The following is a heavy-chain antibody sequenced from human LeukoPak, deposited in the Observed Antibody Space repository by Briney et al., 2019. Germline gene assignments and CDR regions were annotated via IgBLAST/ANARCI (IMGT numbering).Heavy chain of an antibody. J-gene: IGHJ2*01. CDR1: GGSFSGYY. CDR2: IYTSGTT. Sequence: TSETLSLTCAVYGGSFSGYYWSWIRQPAGKGLEWIGRIYTSGTTNDNPSLKSRVTMSVDTSKNKLSLKLSSVTAADTAVYYCARDVLGWGSNWYFDLWGRGTLVTVSS. CDR3: ARDVLGWGSNWYFDL. D-gene: IGHD3-16*01. V-gene: IGHV4-4*07.